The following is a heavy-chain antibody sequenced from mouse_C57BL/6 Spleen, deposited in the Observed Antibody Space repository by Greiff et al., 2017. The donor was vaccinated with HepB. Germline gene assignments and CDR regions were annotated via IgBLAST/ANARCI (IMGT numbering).Heavy chain of an antibody. CDR2: ISSGGDYI. D-gene: IGHD4-1*01. Sequence: EVQRVESGEGLVKPGGSLKLSCAASGFTFSSYAMSWVRQTPEKRLEWVAYISSGGDYIYYADTVKGRFTISRDNARNTLYLQMSRLKSEDTAMYYCTRSLTGTGAMDYWGQGTSVTVSS. CDR1: GFTFSSYA. J-gene: IGHJ4*01. CDR3: TRSLTGTGAMDY. V-gene: IGHV5-9-1*02.